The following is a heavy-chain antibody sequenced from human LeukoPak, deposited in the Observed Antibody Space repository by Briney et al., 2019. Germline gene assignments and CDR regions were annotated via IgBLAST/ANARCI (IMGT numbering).Heavy chain of an antibody. D-gene: IGHD3-10*02. J-gene: IGHJ6*02. CDR3: ARDLHYYVAMDV. V-gene: IGHV3-15*01. CDR1: GFTFSNAW. CDR2: IKSKTDGGTT. Sequence: GGSLRLSCAASGFTFSNAWMNWVRQAPGKGLEWVGRIKSKTDGGTTDYAAPVKGRFTISRDDSKHTLYLQVNSLKTEDTALYYCARDLHYYVAMDVWGQGTTVTVSS.